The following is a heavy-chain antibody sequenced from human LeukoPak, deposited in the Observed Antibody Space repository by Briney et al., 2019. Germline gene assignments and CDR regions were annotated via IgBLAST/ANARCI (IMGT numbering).Heavy chain of an antibody. CDR1: GFIFDDYA. Sequence: PGGSLRLPCAASGFIFDDYAMHWVRRTPGKGLQWVSGITRNNAVIGYVDSVKGRFTISRDSAKNSLYLQMDSLRPDDTAFYYCARGDILTTRQLDSWGLGTLVTVSS. D-gene: IGHD3-9*01. CDR2: ITRNNAVI. CDR3: ARGDILTTRQLDS. V-gene: IGHV3-9*01. J-gene: IGHJ4*02.